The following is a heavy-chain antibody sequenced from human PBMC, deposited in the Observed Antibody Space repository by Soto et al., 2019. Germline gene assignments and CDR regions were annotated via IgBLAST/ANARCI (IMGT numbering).Heavy chain of an antibody. V-gene: IGHV4-34*01. D-gene: IGHD6-13*01. J-gene: IGHJ6*02. Sequence: PSETLSLTCAVYGGSFSGYYWSWIRQPPGKGLEWIGEINHSGSTNYNPSLKSRVTISVDTSKNQFSLKLSSVTAADTAVYYCARGKGAAGRSAIYHDLLAVWAQGTTVPVSS. CDR3: ARGKGAAGRSAIYHDLLAV. CDR1: GGSFSGYY. CDR2: INHSGST.